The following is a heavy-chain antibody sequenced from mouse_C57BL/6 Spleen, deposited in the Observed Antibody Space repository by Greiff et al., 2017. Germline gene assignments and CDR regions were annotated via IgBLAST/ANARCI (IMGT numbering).Heavy chain of an antibody. V-gene: IGHV1-9*01. D-gene: IGHD2-1*01. CDR3: ANIYYGNFVRYFDV. Sequence: QVQLKESGAELVRPGTSVKLSCKATGYTFTGYWIEWVKQRPGHGLEWIGEILPGSGSTNYNEKFKGKATFTADTSSNTAYMQLSSLTTEDSAIYYCANIYYGNFVRYFDVWGTGTTVTVSS. CDR1: GYTFTGYW. J-gene: IGHJ1*03. CDR2: ILPGSGST.